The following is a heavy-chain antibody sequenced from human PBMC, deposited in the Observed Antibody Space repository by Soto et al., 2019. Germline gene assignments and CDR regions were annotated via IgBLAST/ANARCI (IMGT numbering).Heavy chain of an antibody. Sequence: SETLSLTCAVYGGSFSGYYWSWIRQPPGKGLEWIGEINHSGSTNYNPSLKSRVTISVDTSKNQFSLKLSSVTAADTAVYYCARGVRYYDFWSGYSGGYYYYGMDVWGQGTTVTV. V-gene: IGHV4-34*01. CDR2: INHSGST. D-gene: IGHD3-3*01. J-gene: IGHJ6*02. CDR1: GGSFSGYY. CDR3: ARGVRYYDFWSGYSGGYYYYGMDV.